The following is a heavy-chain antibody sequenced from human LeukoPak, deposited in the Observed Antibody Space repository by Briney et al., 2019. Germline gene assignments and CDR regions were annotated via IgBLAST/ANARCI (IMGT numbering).Heavy chain of an antibody. Sequence: GGSLRLSCAASGFTVSSNYMSWVRQAPGKGLEWVSTIYSGGNTFYAASVKGRFIISRDNSKNTLYLQMNTLRPEDTAVYYCAGGHSSGYYSNAYHIWGQGTMVTVSS. D-gene: IGHD3-22*01. CDR2: IYSGGNT. CDR1: GFTVSSNY. J-gene: IGHJ3*02. CDR3: AGGHSSGYYSNAYHI. V-gene: IGHV3-53*01.